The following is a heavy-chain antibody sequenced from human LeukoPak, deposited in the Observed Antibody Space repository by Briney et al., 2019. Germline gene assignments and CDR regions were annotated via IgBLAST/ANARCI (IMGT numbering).Heavy chain of an antibody. D-gene: IGHD3-22*01. Sequence: SETLSLTCAVSGDSISSSNWWSWVRQPPGKGLEWIVEIYHSGSTNYNPSLKSRVTISVDKSKNQFSLKLSSVTAADTAVYYCAGRGNYYGLWPFDYWGQGTLVTVSS. CDR1: GDSISSSNW. CDR3: AGRGNYYGLWPFDY. J-gene: IGHJ4*02. CDR2: IYHSGST. V-gene: IGHV4-4*02.